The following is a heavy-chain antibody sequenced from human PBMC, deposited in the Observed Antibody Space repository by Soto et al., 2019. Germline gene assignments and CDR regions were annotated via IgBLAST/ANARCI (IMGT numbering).Heavy chain of an antibody. CDR1: GFTFDDYA. CDR3: AKGLGVVVADYYFDY. J-gene: IGHJ4*02. CDR2: ISWNSGSI. Sequence: GGSLRLSCAASGFTFDDYAMHWVRQAPGKGLEWVSGISWNSGSIGYADSVKGRFTISRDNAKNSLYLQMNSLRAEDTALYYCAKGLGVVVADYYFDYWGQGTLVTVSS. D-gene: IGHD2-2*01. V-gene: IGHV3-9*01.